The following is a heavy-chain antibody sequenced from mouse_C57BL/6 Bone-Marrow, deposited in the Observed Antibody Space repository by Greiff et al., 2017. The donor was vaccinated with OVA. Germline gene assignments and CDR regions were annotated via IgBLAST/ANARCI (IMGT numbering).Heavy chain of an antibody. CDR2: IYPGSGNT. J-gene: IGHJ3*01. D-gene: IGHD3-2*02. V-gene: IGHV1-76*01. CDR3: AMGSGYVAY. Sequence: QVQLKESGAELVRPGASVKLSCKASGYTFTDYYINWVKQRPGQGLEWIARIYPGSGNTYYNEKFKGKATLTAEKSSSTAYMQLSSLTSEDSAVYFCAMGSGYVAYWGQGTLVTVSA. CDR1: GYTFTDYY.